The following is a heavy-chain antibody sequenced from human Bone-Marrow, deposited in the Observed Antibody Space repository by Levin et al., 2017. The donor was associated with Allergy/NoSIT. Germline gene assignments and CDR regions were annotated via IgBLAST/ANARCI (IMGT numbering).Heavy chain of an antibody. D-gene: IGHD1-26*01. CDR3: ARWMEPYGLDV. CDR1: GFTFSSWS. Sequence: GSLRLSCAASGFTFSSWSMNWVRQAPGKGLEWVSSISSSVNYIYYADSVKGRFTISRDNAKSSLYLQMDSLRAEDTAIYYCARWMEPYGLDVWGQGTTVTVSS. V-gene: IGHV3-21*01. J-gene: IGHJ6*02. CDR2: ISSSVNYI.